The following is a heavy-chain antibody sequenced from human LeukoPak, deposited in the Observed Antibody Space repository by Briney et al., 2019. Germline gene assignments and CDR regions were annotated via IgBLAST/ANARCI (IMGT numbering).Heavy chain of an antibody. Sequence: SETLSLTCAVSGGSISSSNWWSWVRQPPGKGLEWIGEIYHSGSTNYIPSLKSRVTISVDKSKNQFSLRLSSVTAADTAVYYCASKWLRLNYWGQGTLVTVSP. D-gene: IGHD6-19*01. CDR2: IYHSGST. J-gene: IGHJ4*02. V-gene: IGHV4-4*02. CDR3: ASKWLRLNY. CDR1: GGSISSSNW.